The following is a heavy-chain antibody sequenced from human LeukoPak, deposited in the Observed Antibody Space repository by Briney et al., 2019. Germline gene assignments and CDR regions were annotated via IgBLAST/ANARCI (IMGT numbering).Heavy chain of an antibody. CDR1: GYSFTSYW. Sequence: GESLQISCKGSGYSFTSYWIGWVRQLPGKGLEWMGIIYPGDSDTRYSPSFQGQVTISADKSISTAYLQWSSLKASDTAMYYCASSSSWEPYYYYYGMDVWGQGTTVTVSS. D-gene: IGHD6-13*01. V-gene: IGHV5-51*01. J-gene: IGHJ6*02. CDR2: IYPGDSDT. CDR3: ASSSSWEPYYYYYGMDV.